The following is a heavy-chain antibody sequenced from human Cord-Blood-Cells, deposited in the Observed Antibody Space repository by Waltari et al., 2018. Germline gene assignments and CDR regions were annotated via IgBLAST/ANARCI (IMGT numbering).Heavy chain of an antibody. Sequence: QVQLQESGPGLVKPSQTLSLTCTVSGGSISSGGYYWSWIRQHPGKGLEWIGYICYSGSTYYNPALKSRVTISVDTSKNQFSLKLSSVTAADTAVYYCARDRDRGYFDYWGQGTLVTVSS. V-gene: IGHV4-31*03. CDR3: ARDRDRGYFDY. J-gene: IGHJ4*02. CDR2: ICYSGST. D-gene: IGHD3-10*01. CDR1: GGSISSGGYY.